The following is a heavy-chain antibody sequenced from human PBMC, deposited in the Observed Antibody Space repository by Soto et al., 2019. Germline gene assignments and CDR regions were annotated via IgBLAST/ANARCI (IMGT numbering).Heavy chain of an antibody. CDR1: GFTVGSNY. J-gene: IGHJ6*02. CDR2: IYSGGST. V-gene: IGHV3-53*01. Sequence: PGGSLRLSCAASGFTVGSNYMSWVRQAPGKGLEWVSVIYSGGSTYYADSVKGRFTISRDNSKNTLYLQMNSLRAEDTAVYYCARQGYDILTGYPWSGMDVWGQGTTVTVSS. D-gene: IGHD3-9*01. CDR3: ARQGYDILTGYPWSGMDV.